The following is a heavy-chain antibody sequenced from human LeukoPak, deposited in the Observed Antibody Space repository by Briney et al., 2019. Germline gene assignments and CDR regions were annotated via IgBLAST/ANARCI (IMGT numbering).Heavy chain of an antibody. CDR1: GFTFSSYS. CDR3: ARVHRLPGIDKADY. V-gene: IGHV3-48*02. J-gene: IGHJ4*02. CDR2: ISSTSSTI. D-gene: IGHD2-15*01. Sequence: GGSLRLSCAASGFTFSSYSMNWVRQAPGNGLEWVSYISSTSSTIYYADSVKGRFTISRDNAKNSLYLQMNSLRDEDTAVYYCARVHRLPGIDKADYWGQGTLVTVSS.